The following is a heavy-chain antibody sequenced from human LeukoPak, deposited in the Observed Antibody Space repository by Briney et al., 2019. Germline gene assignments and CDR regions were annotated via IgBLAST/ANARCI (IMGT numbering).Heavy chain of an antibody. Sequence: GGSLRLSCAASGFTFSGSAVDWVRQASGKGLEWLGRIRSEVNSYATTYAASAKCRFTISRDDSKTTWFLQLNSLNNDGAAEYYCATPAGGTDWNYDVVYYWGQRTLVSVS. CDR2: IRSEVNSYAT. J-gene: IGHJ4*02. V-gene: IGHV3-73*01. CDR3: ATPAGGTDWNYDVVYY. CDR1: GFTFSGSA. D-gene: IGHD1-7*01.